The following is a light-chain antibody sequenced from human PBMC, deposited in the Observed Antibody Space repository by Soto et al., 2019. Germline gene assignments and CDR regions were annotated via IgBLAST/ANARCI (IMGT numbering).Light chain of an antibody. V-gene: IGKV3D-15*01. Sequence: PGERATLYCRASQSVGTYLDWYQHKPGQAPRLLIYDASNRATGIPARFSGSGSGTDFTLTISSLQSEDVAVYYCQQYNNWPRTLGQGTKVDIK. J-gene: IGKJ1*01. CDR2: DAS. CDR1: QSVGTY. CDR3: QQYNNWPRT.